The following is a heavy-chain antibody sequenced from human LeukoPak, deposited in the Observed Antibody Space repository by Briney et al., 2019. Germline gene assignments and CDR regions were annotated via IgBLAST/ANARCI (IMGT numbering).Heavy chain of an antibody. CDR2: ISSSSSYI. D-gene: IGHD1-14*01. V-gene: IGHV3-21*01. J-gene: IGHJ4*02. Sequence: GGSLRLSCAASGFTFSSYSVSWVRQAPGKGLEWVSCISSSSSYINHADSVKGRFTISRDNAKNSLYLQMNSLRVEDTAVYYCARDNQGSLDYWGRGTLVTVSS. CDR3: ARDNQGSLDY. CDR1: GFTFSSYS.